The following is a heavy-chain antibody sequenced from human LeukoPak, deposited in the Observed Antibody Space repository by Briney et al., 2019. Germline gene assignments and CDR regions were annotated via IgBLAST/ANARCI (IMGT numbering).Heavy chain of an antibody. CDR1: GFTFSNYV. V-gene: IGHV3-23*01. CDR3: AARYCSGIRCYEIDY. Sequence: RPGGSLRLSCAASGFTFSNYVMSWVRQAPGRGLEWVSAISRSGDGTYYADSVKGRFAISRDNSKNTLLLRMNSLRAEDTAIYYCAARYCSGIRCYEIDYWGQGTLVTVSS. J-gene: IGHJ4*02. D-gene: IGHD2-15*01. CDR2: ISRSGDGT.